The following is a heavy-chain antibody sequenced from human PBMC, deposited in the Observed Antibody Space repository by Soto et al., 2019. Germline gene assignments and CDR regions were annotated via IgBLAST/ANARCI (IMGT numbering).Heavy chain of an antibody. Sequence: ASVKVSCKASGYTFTGYYMHWVRQAPGQGLEWMGWINPNSGGTNYAQKFQGRVTITRDTSISTAYMELSRLRSDDTAVYYCARGLDGYNYFDYWGQGTLVTVSS. J-gene: IGHJ4*02. V-gene: IGHV1-2*02. CDR1: GYTFTGYY. CDR3: ARGLDGYNYFDY. CDR2: INPNSGGT. D-gene: IGHD5-12*01.